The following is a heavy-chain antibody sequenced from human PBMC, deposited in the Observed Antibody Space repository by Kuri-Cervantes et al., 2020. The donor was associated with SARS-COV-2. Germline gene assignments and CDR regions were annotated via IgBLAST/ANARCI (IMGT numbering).Heavy chain of an antibody. CDR2: ISIGSRTI. Sequence: GESLKISCAASGFTFTKYSVNWVRQAPGKGLEWVSYISIGSRTIYYADSVRGRFTISRDNAKNSLYLQMNSLRAEDTAVYYCARDGITIFGVVYYYGMDVWSQGTTVTVSS. D-gene: IGHD3-3*01. V-gene: IGHV3-48*04. CDR3: ARDGITIFGVVYYYGMDV. J-gene: IGHJ6*02. CDR1: GFTFTKYS.